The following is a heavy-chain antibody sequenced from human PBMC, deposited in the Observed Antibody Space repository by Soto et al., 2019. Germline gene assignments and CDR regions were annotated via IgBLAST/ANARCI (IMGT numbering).Heavy chain of an antibody. J-gene: IGHJ4*02. Sequence: EVQLVESGGGLIQPGGSLRLSCAVSGFTVSNNYMSWVRQAPGKGLEGVSVIYSGGYTAYGDSVKGRFTISRDNSKNTLSLQRNSRGPDDRAVYSGAPRPGGGGYWGQGTLVTVSS. V-gene: IGHV3-53*01. CDR1: GFTVSNNY. CDR3: APRPGGGGY. D-gene: IGHD3-10*01. CDR2: IYSGGYT.